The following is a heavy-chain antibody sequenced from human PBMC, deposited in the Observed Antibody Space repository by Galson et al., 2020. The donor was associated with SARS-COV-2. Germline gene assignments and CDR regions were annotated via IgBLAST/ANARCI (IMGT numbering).Heavy chain of an antibody. CDR2: INYSGST. CDR3: ARVRGSYYYYMDV. CDR1: GGSISSHL. J-gene: IGHJ6*03. Sequence: SETLSLTCTVSGGSISSHLWSWIRQPPGKGLEWIAYINYSGSTNYNPSLKSRVTTSVDTSKNQFSLKLSSVTAADTAVFYCARVRGSYYYYMDVWGKGTTVTVSS. D-gene: IGHD1-26*01. V-gene: IGHV4-59*11.